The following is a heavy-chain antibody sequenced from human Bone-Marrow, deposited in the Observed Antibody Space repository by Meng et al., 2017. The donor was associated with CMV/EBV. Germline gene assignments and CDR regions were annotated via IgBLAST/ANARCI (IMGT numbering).Heavy chain of an antibody. CDR2: IRSKANSYAT. V-gene: IGHV3-73*01. D-gene: IGHD3-22*01. Sequence: GESLKISCAASGFTFSGSAMHWVRQASGKGLEWVGRIRSKANSYATAYAASVKGRFTISRDDSKNTAYLQMNSLKTEDTAVYYCTSLSYDSSGYYQLYGMDVWGQGTTVTGSS. CDR1: GFTFSGSA. CDR3: TSLSYDSSGYYQLYGMDV. J-gene: IGHJ6*01.